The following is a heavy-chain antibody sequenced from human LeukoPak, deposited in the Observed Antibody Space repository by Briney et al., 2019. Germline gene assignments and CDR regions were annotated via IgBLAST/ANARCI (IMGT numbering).Heavy chain of an antibody. CDR2: ISHSGST. Sequence: SETLSLTCAVSGYSISNGYYWGWIRQPPGQGLAWIGSISHSGSTYFNPSLKSRVTISVDTSKNQFSLKLSSVTAADTAVYYCARVYDYGSGSYYYGFDPWGQGTLVTVSS. CDR1: GYSISNGYY. J-gene: IGHJ5*02. CDR3: ARVYDYGSGSYYYGFDP. D-gene: IGHD3-10*01. V-gene: IGHV4-38-2*01.